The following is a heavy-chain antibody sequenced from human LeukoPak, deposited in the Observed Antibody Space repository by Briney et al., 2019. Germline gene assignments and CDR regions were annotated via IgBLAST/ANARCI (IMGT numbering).Heavy chain of an antibody. Sequence: SETLSLTCTVPGGSISSYYWSWIRQPPGKGLEWIGSIYYSGSTYYNPSLKSRVTISVDTSKNQFSLKLSSVTAADTAVYYCARQFRGYSYGYHFDYWGQGTLVTVSS. J-gene: IGHJ4*02. CDR3: ARQFRGYSYGYHFDY. CDR1: GGSISSYY. V-gene: IGHV4-39*01. CDR2: IYYSGST. D-gene: IGHD5-18*01.